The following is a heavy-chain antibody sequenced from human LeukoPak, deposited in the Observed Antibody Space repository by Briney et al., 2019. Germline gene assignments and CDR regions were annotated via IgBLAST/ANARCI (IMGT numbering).Heavy chain of an antibody. CDR3: ARETYTSSWEN. D-gene: IGHD6-13*01. V-gene: IGHV3-21*01. J-gene: IGHJ4*02. Sequence: GGSLRLSCAASGFTFSSYSMNWVRQAPGKGLEWVSSISTSSIYIYYADSVKGRFTISRDNAKKLLFLQMNDLRVEDTAIYYCARETYTSSWENWGQGTLVTVSS. CDR2: ISTSSIYI. CDR1: GFTFSSYS.